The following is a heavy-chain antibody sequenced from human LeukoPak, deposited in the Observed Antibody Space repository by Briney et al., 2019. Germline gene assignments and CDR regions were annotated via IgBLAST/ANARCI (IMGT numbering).Heavy chain of an antibody. D-gene: IGHD3-22*01. CDR3: ARLLDNVSSGRPDTFDM. V-gene: IGHV4-59*11. CDR1: VGSISSHY. J-gene: IGHJ3*02. Sequence: PSETLSLTRTVSVGSISSHYWTWIRQPPGKGLEWIGYIYYTRSIRYNPSLQSRLTISLDTSENTFSLKLTSVTAADTAVYYCARLLDNVSSGRPDTFDMWGQGTVVTVSS. CDR2: IYYTRSI.